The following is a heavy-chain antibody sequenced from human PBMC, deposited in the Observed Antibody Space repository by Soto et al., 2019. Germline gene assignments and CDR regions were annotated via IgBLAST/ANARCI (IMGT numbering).Heavy chain of an antibody. CDR1: GYTFTSYA. V-gene: IGHV1-3*01. J-gene: IGHJ2*01. CDR3: ASDYTPYGSGSYNRYFDL. CDR2: INAGNGNT. Sequence: QVQLVQSGAEVKKPGASVKVSCKASGYTFTSYAMHWVRQAPGQRLEWMGWINAGNGNTKYSQKFQGRVTITRDTTASTADMELSSLRSEDTAVYYCASDYTPYGSGSYNRYFDLWGRGTLFTVSS. D-gene: IGHD3-10*01.